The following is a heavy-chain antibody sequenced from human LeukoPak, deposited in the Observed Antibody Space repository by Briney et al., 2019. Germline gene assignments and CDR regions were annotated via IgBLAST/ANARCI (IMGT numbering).Heavy chain of an antibody. CDR2: ISYDGSNE. D-gene: IGHD3-10*01. CDR1: GFTFNTHG. J-gene: IGHJ5*02. V-gene: IGHV3-30*18. CDR3: AKERANFYGSGSYYPVLFDP. Sequence: GGSLRLSCATSGFTFNTHGMHWVRQAPGKGLGWLTFISYDGSNEYQADSVKGRFTISRDNFKKTLYLHMNSLRPEDTAVYYCAKERANFYGSGSYYPVLFDPWGQGTLVTVSS.